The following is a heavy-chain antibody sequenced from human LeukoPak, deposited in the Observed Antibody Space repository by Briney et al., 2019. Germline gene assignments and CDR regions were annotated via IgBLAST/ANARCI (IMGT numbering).Heavy chain of an antibody. CDR3: AREVYSYGYARFDY. CDR2: IIPIFGTA. Sequence: SVKVSCNASGGTFSSYAISWVRQAPGQGLEWMGRIIPIFGTANYAQKFQGRVTITTDESTSTAYMELSSLRSEDTAVYYCAREVYSYGYARFDYWGQGTLVTVSS. D-gene: IGHD5-18*01. J-gene: IGHJ4*02. CDR1: GGTFSSYA. V-gene: IGHV1-69*05.